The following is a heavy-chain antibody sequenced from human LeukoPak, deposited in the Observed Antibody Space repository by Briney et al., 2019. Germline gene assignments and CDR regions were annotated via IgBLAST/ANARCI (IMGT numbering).Heavy chain of an antibody. CDR2: IYYSGST. D-gene: IGHD4-17*01. V-gene: IGHV4-61*01. J-gene: IGHJ6*04. CDR3: ARAPLTTVNRGGMDV. Sequence: PSGTLSLTCTVSGGSVSSGSYYWSWIRQPPGKGLEWIGYIYYSGSTNYNPSLKSRLTISVDTSKNQFSLKLSSVTAADTAVYYCARAPLTTVNRGGMDVWGKGTTVTVSS. CDR1: GGSVSSGSYY.